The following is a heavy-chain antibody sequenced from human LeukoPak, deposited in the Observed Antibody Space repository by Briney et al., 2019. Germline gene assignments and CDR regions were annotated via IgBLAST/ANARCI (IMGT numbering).Heavy chain of an antibody. D-gene: IGHD3-22*01. CDR1: GYTFTGYY. CDR2: INPNSGGT. V-gene: IGHV1-2*02. Sequence: ASVKVSCKASGYTFTGYYMHWVRQAPGQGLEWTGWINPNSGGTNYAQKFQGRVTMTRDTSISTAYMELSRLRSDDTAVYYCARDQGYYDSSGYYSAFDIWGQGTMVTVSS. CDR3: ARDQGYYDSSGYYSAFDI. J-gene: IGHJ3*02.